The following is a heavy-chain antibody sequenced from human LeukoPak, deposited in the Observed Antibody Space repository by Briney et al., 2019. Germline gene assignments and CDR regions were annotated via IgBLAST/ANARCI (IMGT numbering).Heavy chain of an antibody. D-gene: IGHD3-10*02. J-gene: IGHJ6*04. CDR3: AELGITMTGGV. CDR1: RFTFSSYG. CDR2: ISSSGSTI. V-gene: IGHV3-48*03. Sequence: GGTLRLSCAASRFTFSSYGMSWVRQAPGKGLEWVSYISSSGSTIYYADSVKGRFTISRDNAKNSLYLQMNSLRAEDTAVYYCAELGITMTGGVWGKGTTVTISS.